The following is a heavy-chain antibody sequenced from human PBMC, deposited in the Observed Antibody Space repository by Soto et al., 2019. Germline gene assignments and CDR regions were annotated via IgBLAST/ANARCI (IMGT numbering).Heavy chain of an antibody. CDR2: IIPIFGTA. CDR1: GGTFSSYA. V-gene: IGHV1-69*01. D-gene: IGHD2-15*01. CDR3: ASPYCSGGSCYSYYYYGMDV. J-gene: IGHJ6*02. Sequence: QVQLVQSGAEVKKPGSSVKVSCKASGGTFSSYAISWVRQAPGQGLEWMGGIIPIFGTANYAQKFQGRVTITADESTSTAYMELSSLRSEDTAVYYCASPYCSGGSCYSYYYYGMDVWGQGTTVTVSS.